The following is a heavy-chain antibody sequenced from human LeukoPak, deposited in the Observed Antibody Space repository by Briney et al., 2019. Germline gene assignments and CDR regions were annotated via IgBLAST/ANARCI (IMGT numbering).Heavy chain of an antibody. Sequence: GGSLRLSCAASGFSFDDYGMSWVRHAPGKGLEWGSGINWNGGSTGYADSVKGRFTISRDNAKNSLYLQMNSLRAEDTALYYCARARFSYYYYYLDVWGKGTTVTVSS. CDR3: ARARFSYYYYYLDV. CDR1: GFSFDDYG. CDR2: INWNGGST. D-gene: IGHD3-3*01. J-gene: IGHJ6*03. V-gene: IGHV3-20*04.